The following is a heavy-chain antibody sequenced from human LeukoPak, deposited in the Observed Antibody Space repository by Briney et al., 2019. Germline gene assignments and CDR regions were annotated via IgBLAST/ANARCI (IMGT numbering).Heavy chain of an antibody. Sequence: GESLKISCKGSGYSFTSYWIGWVRQMPGKGLEWMGIIYPGDPDIRYSPSFQGRVTISADKSISTAYLQWSSLKASDSAMYYCARIPAASADYYDSSGYYFDYWGQGTLVTVSS. CDR1: GYSFTSYW. D-gene: IGHD3-22*01. J-gene: IGHJ4*02. CDR2: IYPGDPDI. CDR3: ARIPAASADYYDSSGYYFDY. V-gene: IGHV5-51*01.